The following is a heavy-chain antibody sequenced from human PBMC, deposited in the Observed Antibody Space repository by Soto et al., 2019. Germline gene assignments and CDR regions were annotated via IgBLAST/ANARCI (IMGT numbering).Heavy chain of an antibody. CDR2: INPNSGGT. D-gene: IGHD3-10*01. J-gene: IGHJ6*02. CDR1: GYTFTGYY. V-gene: IGHV1-2*02. CDR3: AREVRSLSDYYGMDV. Sequence: ASVKVSCKASGYTFTGYYVHWVRQAPGQGLEWMGWINPNSGGTNYAQKFQGRVTMTRDTSISTAYMELSRLRSDDTAVYYCAREVRSLSDYYGMDVWGQGTTVTVSS.